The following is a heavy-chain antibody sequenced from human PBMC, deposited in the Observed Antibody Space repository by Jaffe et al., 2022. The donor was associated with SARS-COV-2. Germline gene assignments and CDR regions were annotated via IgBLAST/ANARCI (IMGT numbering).Heavy chain of an antibody. V-gene: IGHV3-23*01. J-gene: IGHJ1*01. D-gene: IGHD2-21*02. CDR3: AKDSPIFCGGDCYSGR. CDR2: ISGSGGST. CDR1: GFTFSSYA. Sequence: EVQLLESGGGLVQPGGSLRLSCAASGFTFSSYAMSWVRQAPGKGLEWVSVISGSGGSTYYADSVKGRFTISRDNSKNTLYLQLNSLTAEDTAVYYCAKDSPIFCGGDCYSGRWGQGALVTVSS.